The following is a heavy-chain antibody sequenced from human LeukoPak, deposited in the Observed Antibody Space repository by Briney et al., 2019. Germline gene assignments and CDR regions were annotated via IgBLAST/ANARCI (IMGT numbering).Heavy chain of an antibody. Sequence: PGGSLRLSCAASGFTFSSYGMHWVRQAPGKGLEWVAVISYDGSNKYYADSVKGRFTISRDNSKNTLYLQMNSLRAEDTAVYYCAKVFGYSSGWDTDYWGQGTLVTVSS. J-gene: IGHJ4*02. V-gene: IGHV3-30*18. CDR2: ISYDGSNK. CDR1: GFTFSSYG. D-gene: IGHD6-19*01. CDR3: AKVFGYSSGWDTDY.